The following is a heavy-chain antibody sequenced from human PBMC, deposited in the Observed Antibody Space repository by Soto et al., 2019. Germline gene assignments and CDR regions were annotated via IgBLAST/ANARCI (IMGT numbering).Heavy chain of an antibody. CDR1: GGTFSSYA. CDR2: IIPIFGTA. D-gene: IGHD5-18*01. CDR3: AICVWPAGYRYGPYFDY. V-gene: IGHV1-69*13. J-gene: IGHJ4*02. Sequence: SVKVSCKASGGTFSSYAISWVRQAPGQGLEWMGGIIPIFGTANYAQKFQGRVTITADESTSTAYMELSSLKSEDTAVYYCAICVWPAGYRYGPYFDYWGQGTLVTVSS.